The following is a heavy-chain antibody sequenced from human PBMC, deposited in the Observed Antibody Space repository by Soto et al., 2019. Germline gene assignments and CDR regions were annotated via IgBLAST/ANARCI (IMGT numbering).Heavy chain of an antibody. CDR3: TTALTRGG. CDR1: GFTFNNDW. J-gene: IGHJ4*02. CDR2: IKSKSDGGTA. V-gene: IGHV3-15*01. Sequence: EVQLVESGGGLVKPGGSLRLSCVVSGFTFNNDWMSWVRQAPGKRLEWLGRIKSKSDGGTADYAAPVKGRFTISRDDSKNTLYLQMNSLKTEDTAVYYCTTALTRGGWGQGTLVTVSS. D-gene: IGHD2-15*01.